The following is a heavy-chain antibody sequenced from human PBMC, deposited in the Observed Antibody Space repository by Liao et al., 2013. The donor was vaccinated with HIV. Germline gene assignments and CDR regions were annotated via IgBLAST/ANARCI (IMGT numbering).Heavy chain of an antibody. CDR2: LYQSGST. Sequence: QLQLQESGPGLVKPSETLSLTCTVSGDSITRLYNWGWVRQAPGKGLEWIGSLYQSGSTYFNPSLKSRVTLSVDVSKNEFSLKLSSVTAADTAVYYCATSGGPYWFFNLWGRGTLVAVSS. CDR1: GDSITRLYN. J-gene: IGHJ2*01. V-gene: IGHV4-38-2*02. CDR3: ATSGGPYWFFNL. D-gene: IGHD3-16*01.